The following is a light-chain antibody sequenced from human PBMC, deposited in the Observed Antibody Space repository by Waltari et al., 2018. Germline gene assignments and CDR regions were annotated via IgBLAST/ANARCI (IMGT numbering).Light chain of an antibody. CDR2: QDS. V-gene: IGLV3-1*01. CDR1: KLGAKY. J-gene: IGLJ1*01. CDR3: QAWDSSTASYV. Sequence: SYELTQPPSASVSPGQTASITCSGDKLGAKYACWYQQKPGQSPVLVIYQDSKRPSGIPERFSGSNSGNTATLTISGTQAMDEADYYCQAWDSSTASYVFGTGTKVTVL.